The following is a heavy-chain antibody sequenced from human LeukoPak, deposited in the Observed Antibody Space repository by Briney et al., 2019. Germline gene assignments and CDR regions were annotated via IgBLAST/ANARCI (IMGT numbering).Heavy chain of an antibody. CDR3: ARDRKEAAADYYFDH. CDR1: KFTFSSYP. D-gene: IGHD6-13*01. CDR2: IANDGRDK. V-gene: IGHV3-30-3*01. Sequence: GRSLTLSCAPSKFTFSSYPMHWVRQAPGKGLEWVAVIANDGRDKHCADSVKGRFTISRDNSKNTLYLQINSLRGEDTAVYYCARDRKEAAADYYFDHWGQGTLVTVSS. J-gene: IGHJ4*02.